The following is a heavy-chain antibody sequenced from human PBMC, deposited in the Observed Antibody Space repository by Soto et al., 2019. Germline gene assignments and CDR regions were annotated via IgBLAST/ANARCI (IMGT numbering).Heavy chain of an antibody. V-gene: IGHV3-21*01. D-gene: IGHD3-22*01. CDR2: ITSSSTYI. Sequence: EVQLVESGGGLVKPGGSLRLSCAASGFTFSGFSMNWVRQAPGKGLEWVSSITSSSTYIYYADSVKGRFTISRDNAKNSLYLQMNSLRAEDTAVYYCARDVQATYYYENSSYYPHDYWGQGTLVTVSS. CDR3: ARDVQATYYYENSSYYPHDY. CDR1: GFTFSGFS. J-gene: IGHJ4*02.